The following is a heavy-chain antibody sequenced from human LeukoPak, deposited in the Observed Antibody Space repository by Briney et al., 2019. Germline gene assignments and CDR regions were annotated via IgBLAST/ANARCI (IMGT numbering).Heavy chain of an antibody. CDR2: IKQDGSEK. Sequence: GGSLRLSCAASGFTFSSYWMSWVRQAPGKGLEWVANIKQDGSEKYYVDSVKGRFTISRDNAKNSLYLQMNSLRAEDTAVYYCATPPAMVRGVIIDYWGQGTLVTVAS. D-gene: IGHD3-10*01. V-gene: IGHV3-7*01. CDR1: GFTFSSYW. CDR3: ATPPAMVRGVIIDY. J-gene: IGHJ4*02.